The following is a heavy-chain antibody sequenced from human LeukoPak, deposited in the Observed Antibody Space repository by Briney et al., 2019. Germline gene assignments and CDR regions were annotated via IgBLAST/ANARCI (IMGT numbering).Heavy chain of an antibody. CDR2: IYTSGST. V-gene: IGHV4-61*02. Sequence: ASQTLSLTCTVSGGSISSGSYYWSWIRQPAGKGLEWIGRIYTSGSTNYNPSLKSRVTISVDTSKNQFSLKLSSVTAADTAVYYCASGLMVRGKYYFDYWGQGTLVTVSS. D-gene: IGHD3-10*01. CDR3: ASGLMVRGKYYFDY. CDR1: GGSISSGSYY. J-gene: IGHJ4*02.